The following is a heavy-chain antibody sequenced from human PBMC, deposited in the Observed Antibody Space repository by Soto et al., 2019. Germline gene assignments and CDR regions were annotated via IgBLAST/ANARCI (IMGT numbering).Heavy chain of an antibody. D-gene: IGHD3-22*01. CDR3: AREGVHNYNEYYFDY. CDR2: ISGIRDDI. V-gene: IGHV3-21*06. J-gene: IGHJ4*02. CDR1: GFAFSYYT. Sequence: GESLKISCAASGFAFSYYTVHWVRRAPGKGLEWVSPISGIRDDIRYADSVKGRFTISRDNAKTSPYLQMNSLTAEDTAVYYCAREGVHNYNEYYFDYWGQGTLVTVSS.